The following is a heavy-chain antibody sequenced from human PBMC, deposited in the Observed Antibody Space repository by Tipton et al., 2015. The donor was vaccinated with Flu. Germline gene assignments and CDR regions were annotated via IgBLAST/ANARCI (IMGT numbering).Heavy chain of an antibody. CDR2: IYTSGST. CDR1: GGSINSGSYY. V-gene: IGHV4-61*02. J-gene: IGHJ3*02. Sequence: TLSLTCTVSGGSINSGSYYWSWIRQPAGQGLHWIGRIYTSGSTNYNFSLNSRVTISVDTSKNQFYLRLTSATAADTAIYYCARERSGSSSYYCAFDIWGQGTMVNVSS. D-gene: IGHD3-22*01. CDR3: ARERSGSSSYYCAFDI.